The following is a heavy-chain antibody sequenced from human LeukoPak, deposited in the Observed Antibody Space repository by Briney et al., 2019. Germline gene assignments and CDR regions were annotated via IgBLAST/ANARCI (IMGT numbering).Heavy chain of an antibody. CDR2: ISFGSGTI. D-gene: IGHD6-19*01. V-gene: IGHV3-48*02. CDR3: ARDVGWTFDY. J-gene: IGHJ4*02. CDR1: GFTFSTYS. Sequence: GGSLRLACAASGFTFSTYSMNWVRQAPGKGLEWVAYISFGSGTIYYADSLKGRFTISRDNAKNSLYLQMNILRDEDTAVYFCARDVGWTFDYWGQGTLVTVSS.